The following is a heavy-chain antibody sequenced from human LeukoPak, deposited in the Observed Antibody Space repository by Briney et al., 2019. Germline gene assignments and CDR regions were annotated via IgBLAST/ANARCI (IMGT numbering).Heavy chain of an antibody. CDR2: ISSSGSTI. D-gene: IGHD5-18*01. J-gene: IGHJ6*03. CDR1: GFTFSNYE. V-gene: IGHV3-48*03. Sequence: GGSLRLSCAASGFTFSNYEMNWVRQAPGKGLEWVSYISSSGSTIHYADSVKGRFTVSRDNAKNSLYLQMNSLRAEDTALYYCARSYDQYYYYMDVWGKGTTVTVSS. CDR3: ARSYDQYYYYMDV.